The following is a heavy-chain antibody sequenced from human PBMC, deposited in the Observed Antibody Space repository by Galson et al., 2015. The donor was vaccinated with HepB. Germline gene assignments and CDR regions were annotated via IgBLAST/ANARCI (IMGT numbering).Heavy chain of an antibody. D-gene: IGHD2-8*02. CDR1: GFAFNNAW. J-gene: IGHJ5*02. CDR3: TTDVYFGSYWSWLDP. Sequence: SLRLSCAASGFAFNNAWMNWVRQAPGKGLEWVGRIKSKTDGGTTEYAAPVKGRFTISRDDSGNTLYLQMHSLKTDDTAVYYCTTDVYFGSYWSWLDPWGQGTLVTVSS. CDR2: IKSKTDGGTT. V-gene: IGHV3-15*01.